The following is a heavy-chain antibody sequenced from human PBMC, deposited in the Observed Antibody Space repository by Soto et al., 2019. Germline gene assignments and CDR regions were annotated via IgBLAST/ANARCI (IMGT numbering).Heavy chain of an antibody. CDR3: VRDRVGVSSNWFDS. J-gene: IGHJ5*01. V-gene: IGHV4-59*01. CDR2: IYNSAST. Sequence: SETLSLTCTVSGDSISYSYWGWIRQPPGKGLEWIGNIYNSASTNYNPALKSRVTTSLDMSKNQFSLKLTSVTAADTAVYYCVRDRVGVSSNWFDSWGRGILVTVSS. CDR1: GDSISYSY. D-gene: IGHD1-26*01.